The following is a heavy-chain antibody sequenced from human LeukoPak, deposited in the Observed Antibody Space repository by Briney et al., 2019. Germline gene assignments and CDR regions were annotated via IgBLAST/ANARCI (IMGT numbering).Heavy chain of an antibody. CDR1: GYTFTSYG. J-gene: IGHJ3*02. V-gene: IGHV1-18*01. Sequence: GASVKVSCKASGYTFTSYGISWVRQALGQGLEWMGWISAYNGNTNYAQKLQGRVTMTTDTSTSTAYMELRSLRSDDTAVYYCARHRFHYYDSSGYVGAFDIWGQGTMVTVSS. CDR3: ARHRFHYYDSSGYVGAFDI. CDR2: ISAYNGNT. D-gene: IGHD3-22*01.